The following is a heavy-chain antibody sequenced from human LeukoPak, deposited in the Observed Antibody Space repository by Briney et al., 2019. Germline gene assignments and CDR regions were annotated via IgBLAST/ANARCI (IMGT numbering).Heavy chain of an antibody. J-gene: IGHJ4*02. CDR1: GGTFSSYA. Sequence: ASVTVSCKASGGTFSSYAISWVRQAPGRGLEWMGRIIPIFGIANYAQKFQGRVTITADKSTSTAYMELSSLRSEDTAVYYCARGYCSGGSCYPFDYWGQGTLVTVSS. D-gene: IGHD2-15*01. CDR3: ARGYCSGGSCYPFDY. CDR2: IIPIFGIA. V-gene: IGHV1-69*04.